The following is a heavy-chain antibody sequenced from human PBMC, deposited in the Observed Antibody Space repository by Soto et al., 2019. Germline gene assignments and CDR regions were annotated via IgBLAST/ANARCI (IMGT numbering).Heavy chain of an antibody. CDR3: AKDRSYYDILTGYDY. J-gene: IGHJ4*02. V-gene: IGHV3-23*01. CDR2: ISGSGGST. D-gene: IGHD3-9*01. Sequence: GESLKISCAASGFTFSSYAMSWVRQAPGKGLEWVSAISGSGGSTYYADSVKGRFTISRDNSKNTLYLQMNSLRAEDTAVYYCAKDRSYYDILTGYDYWGQGTLVTVSS. CDR1: GFTFSSYA.